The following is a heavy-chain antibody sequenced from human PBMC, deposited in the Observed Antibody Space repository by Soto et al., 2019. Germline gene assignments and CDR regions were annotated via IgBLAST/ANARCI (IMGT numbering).Heavy chain of an antibody. CDR1: GLNIINHA. Sequence: GVPMRVSSTAAGLNIINHAMSWVSKKTGKGLEWVSAISGSGGSTYYADSVKGRFTISRDNSKNTLYLQMNSLRAEDTAVYYCAKDPTKSSGWYYFDYWGQGTLVTVSS. CDR2: ISGSGGST. CDR3: AKDPTKSSGWYYFDY. V-gene: IGHV3-23*01. D-gene: IGHD6-19*01. J-gene: IGHJ4*02.